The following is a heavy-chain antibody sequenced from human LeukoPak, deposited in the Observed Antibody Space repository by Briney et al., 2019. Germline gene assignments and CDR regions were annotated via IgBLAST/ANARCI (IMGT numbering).Heavy chain of an antibody. D-gene: IGHD3-22*01. CDR3: ARERGLYYYDSSGLDY. Sequence: GASVKVSCKASGGTFSSYAISWVRQAPGQGLEWMGGIIPIFGTANYAQKFQGRVTITADESTSTAYMELSSLRSEDTAVYYCARERGLYYYDSSGLDYWDQGTLVTVSS. CDR2: IIPIFGTA. J-gene: IGHJ4*02. CDR1: GGTFSSYA. V-gene: IGHV1-69*13.